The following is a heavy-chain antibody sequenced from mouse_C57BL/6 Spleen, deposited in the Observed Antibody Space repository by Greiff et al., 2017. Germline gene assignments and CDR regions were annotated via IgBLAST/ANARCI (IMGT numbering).Heavy chain of an antibody. CDR2: IDPETGGT. CDR3: TRLAHYYGSSPYYFDY. CDR1: GYTFTDYE. J-gene: IGHJ2*01. D-gene: IGHD1-1*01. V-gene: IGHV1-15*01. Sequence: VQLQQSGAELVRPGASVTLSCKASGYTFTDYEMHWVKQTPVHGLEWIGAIDPETGGTAYNQKFKGKAILTADKSSSTAYMELRSLTSEDSAVYYCTRLAHYYGSSPYYFDYWGQGTTLTVSS.